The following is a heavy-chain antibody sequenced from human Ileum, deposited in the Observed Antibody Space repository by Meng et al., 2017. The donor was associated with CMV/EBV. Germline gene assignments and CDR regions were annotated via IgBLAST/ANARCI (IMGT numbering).Heavy chain of an antibody. CDR2: IYHTGTT. CDR3: ARVSLEWLSGKWYFDL. Sequence: SGGSISSGHWWSWVRQPPGKGLELIGEIYHTGTTNYNVSLKSRVTISADKSKNQFSLKLTSVTAADTAMYYCARVSLEWLSGKWYFDLWGRGTLVTVSS. CDR1: GGSISSGHW. J-gene: IGHJ2*01. D-gene: IGHD3-3*01. V-gene: IGHV4-4*02.